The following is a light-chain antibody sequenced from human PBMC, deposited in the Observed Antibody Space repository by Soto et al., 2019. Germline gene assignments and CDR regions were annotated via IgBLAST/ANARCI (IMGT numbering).Light chain of an antibody. V-gene: IGKV1-39*01. Sequence: DIQMTQSPSSLSASIGDRVTISCRASQDIGAYVNWYQHKQGKAPRVLMYAASNLKSGVPPRCSGSGVGRDFTLNISDLQPEDFATYYCQHSYSTRTFGQGTKVERK. CDR2: AAS. CDR1: QDIGAY. J-gene: IGKJ1*01. CDR3: QHSYSTRT.